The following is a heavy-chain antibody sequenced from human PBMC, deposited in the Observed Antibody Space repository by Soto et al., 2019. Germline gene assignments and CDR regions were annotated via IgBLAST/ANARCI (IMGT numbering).Heavy chain of an antibody. CDR1: GFTFSDYY. CDR2: ISSSGSTI. J-gene: IGHJ6*02. Sequence: QVQLVESGGGLVKPGGSLRLSCAASGFTFSDYYMSWIRQAPGKGLEWVSYISSSGSTIYYADSVKGRFTISRDNAKNSVDVQMKSLRAEDTAVYYCARRGWGDIAARDYYYYGMDVWGQGTTVTVSS. D-gene: IGHD6-6*01. V-gene: IGHV3-11*01. CDR3: ARRGWGDIAARDYYYYGMDV.